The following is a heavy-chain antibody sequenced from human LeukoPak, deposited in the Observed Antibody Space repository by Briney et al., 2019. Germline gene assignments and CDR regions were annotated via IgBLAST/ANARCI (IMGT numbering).Heavy chain of an antibody. CDR3: ARDRGCSSTSCYAGIGWFDP. CDR1: GGSISSYY. CDR2: IYTSGST. D-gene: IGHD2-2*01. Sequence: NPSETLSLTCTVSGGSISSYYWSWIRQPAGKGLEWIGRIYTSGSTNYNPSLKSRVTISVDKSKNQFSLKLSSVTAADTAVYYCARDRGCSSTSCYAGIGWFDPWGQGTLVTVSS. V-gene: IGHV4-4*07. J-gene: IGHJ5*02.